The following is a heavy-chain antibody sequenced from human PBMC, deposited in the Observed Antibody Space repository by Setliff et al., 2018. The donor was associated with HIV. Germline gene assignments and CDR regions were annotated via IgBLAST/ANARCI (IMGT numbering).Heavy chain of an antibody. CDR3: ARDRTGGNFDI. J-gene: IGHJ3*02. CDR1: GDSISSYY. Sequence: SETLSLTCTVFGDSISSYYWSWIRQPAGKGLEWIGRIYNSGSTNYNPSLKSRVTMSVDTSKDQFSLKLSSVTAADTAVFYCARDRTGGNFDIWGQGTMVTVSS. D-gene: IGHD3-16*01. CDR2: IYNSGST. V-gene: IGHV4-4*07.